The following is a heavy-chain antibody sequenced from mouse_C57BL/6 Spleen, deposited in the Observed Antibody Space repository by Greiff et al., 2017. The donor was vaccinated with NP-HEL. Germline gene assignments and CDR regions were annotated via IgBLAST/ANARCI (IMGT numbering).Heavy chain of an antibody. CDR3: TRFYYGSSTAYFDY. CDR1: GFTFSNYW. V-gene: IGHV6-3*01. D-gene: IGHD1-1*01. J-gene: IGHJ2*01. Sequence: EVKLVESGGGLVQPGGSMKLSCVASGFTFSNYWMNWVRQSPEKGLEWVAQIRLKSDNYATHYAESVKGRFTISRDDSKSSVYLQMNNLRAEDTGIYYCTRFYYGSSTAYFDYWGQGTTLTVSS. CDR2: IRLKSDNYAT.